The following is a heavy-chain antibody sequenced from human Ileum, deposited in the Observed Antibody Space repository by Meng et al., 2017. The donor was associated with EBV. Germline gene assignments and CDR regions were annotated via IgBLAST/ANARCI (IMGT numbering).Heavy chain of an antibody. D-gene: IGHD3-22*01. CDR1: GGSISSLNW. J-gene: IGHJ4*02. CDR2: IYYSGST. CDR3: ARNVPGTSAYYD. Sequence: GPLQESGPGLVEPSGTLSLTCAGSGGSISSLNWWTWIRQPPGKGLEWIGYIYYSGSTSYNPSLKSRVTMSVDTSKNQFSLNLNSVTAVDTAVYYCARNVPGTSAYYDWGQGTLVTVSS. V-gene: IGHV4-28*01.